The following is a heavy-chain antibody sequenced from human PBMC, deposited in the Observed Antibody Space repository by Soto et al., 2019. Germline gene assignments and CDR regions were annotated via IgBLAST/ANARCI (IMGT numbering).Heavy chain of an antibody. V-gene: IGHV3-33*01. Sequence: QVQLVESGGGVVQPGRSLRLSCAASGFTFSSYGMHWVRQAPGKGLEWVAVIWYDGSNKYYADSVKGRFTISRDNSKNTLYLQMNSLRAEDTAVYYCARDLVNCGGDCLGGFDYWGQGTLVTVSS. CDR3: ARDLVNCGGDCLGGFDY. J-gene: IGHJ4*02. D-gene: IGHD2-21*02. CDR1: GFTFSSYG. CDR2: IWYDGSNK.